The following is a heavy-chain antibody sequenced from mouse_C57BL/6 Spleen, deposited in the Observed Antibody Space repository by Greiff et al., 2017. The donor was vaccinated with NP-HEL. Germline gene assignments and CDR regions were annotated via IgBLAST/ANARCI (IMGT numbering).Heavy chain of an antibody. D-gene: IGHD1-1*01. J-gene: IGHJ3*01. CDR2: INPGSGGT. CDR1: GYAFTNYL. CDR3: ARSEELSRSFAY. Sequence: VQLQQSGAELVRPGTSVKVSCKASGYAFTNYLIEWVKQRPGQGLEWIGVINPGSGGTNYNEKFKGKATLTADKSSSTAYMQLSSLTSEDSAVYYCARSEELSRSFAYWGQGTLVTVSA. V-gene: IGHV1-54*01.